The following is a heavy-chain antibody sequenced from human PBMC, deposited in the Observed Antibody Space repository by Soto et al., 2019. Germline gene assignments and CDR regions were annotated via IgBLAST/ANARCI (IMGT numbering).Heavy chain of an antibody. CDR1: GGSISSGGYD. J-gene: IGHJ5*02. Sequence: LSLTCTVSGGSISSGGYDWSWIRQHPGKGLEWIGYIYYSGSTYYNPSLKSRVTISVDTSKNQFSLKLSSVTAADTAVYYCAREVVVAASWFDPWGQGTLVTVSS. V-gene: IGHV4-31*02. D-gene: IGHD2-15*01. CDR2: IYYSGST. CDR3: AREVVVAASWFDP.